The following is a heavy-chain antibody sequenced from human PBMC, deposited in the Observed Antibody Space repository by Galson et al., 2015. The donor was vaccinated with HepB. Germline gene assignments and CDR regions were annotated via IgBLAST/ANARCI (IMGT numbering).Heavy chain of an antibody. V-gene: IGHV5-10-1*01. J-gene: IGHJ4*02. CDR3: VSRQYYFASGTYYNVSDY. CDR2: IDPSDSYT. D-gene: IGHD3-10*01. Sequence: QSGAEVKKPGESLKISCKGSGYSFTTFWITWVRQRPGKGLEWMGRIDPSDSYTDYSPSFQGHVAISVDKSITTAYLQWSRLKASDTAMYYCVSRQYYFASGTYYNVSDYWGQGTLVTVSS. CDR1: GYSFTTFW.